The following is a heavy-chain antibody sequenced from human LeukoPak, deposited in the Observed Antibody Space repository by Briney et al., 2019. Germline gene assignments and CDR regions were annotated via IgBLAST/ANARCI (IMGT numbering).Heavy chain of an antibody. V-gene: IGHV4-31*03. Sequence: PSQTLSLTCTVSGGSIGSGGYYWSWIRQHPGKGLEWIGYIYYSGSTYYNPSLKSRVTISVDTSKNQFSLKLSSVTAADTAVYYCARVHPLAHTIDYWGQGTLVTVSS. CDR2: IYYSGST. D-gene: IGHD6-6*01. CDR3: ARVHPLAHTIDY. J-gene: IGHJ4*02. CDR1: GGSIGSGGYY.